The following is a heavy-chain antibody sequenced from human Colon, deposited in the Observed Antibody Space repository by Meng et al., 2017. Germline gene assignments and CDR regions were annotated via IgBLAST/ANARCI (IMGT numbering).Heavy chain of an antibody. Sequence: ASVKVSCKASGYTFTSYDINWVRQATGQGLEWMGWMNPNSGNTGYAQKFQGRVNMTRNTSISTAYMELSSLRSEDTAVYYCARGPMVSQYFHHWGQGTLVTVSS. CDR2: MNPNSGNT. CDR1: GYTFTSYD. CDR3: ARGPMVSQYFHH. J-gene: IGHJ1*01. D-gene: IGHD2-8*01. V-gene: IGHV1-8*01.